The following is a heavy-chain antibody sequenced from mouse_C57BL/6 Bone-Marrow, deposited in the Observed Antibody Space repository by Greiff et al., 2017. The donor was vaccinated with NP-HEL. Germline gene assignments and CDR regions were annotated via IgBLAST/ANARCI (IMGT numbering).Heavy chain of an antibody. CDR1: GFNIKDDY. Sequence: VQLQQSGAELVRPGASVKLSCTASGFNIKDDYMHWVKQRPEQGLEWIGWIDPENGDTEYASNFQGKATITADTSSNTAYLQLSSLTSEDTAVYYCTTVVARAYWGQGTLVTVSA. V-gene: IGHV14-4*01. CDR2: IDPENGDT. CDR3: TTVVARAY. J-gene: IGHJ3*01. D-gene: IGHD1-1*01.